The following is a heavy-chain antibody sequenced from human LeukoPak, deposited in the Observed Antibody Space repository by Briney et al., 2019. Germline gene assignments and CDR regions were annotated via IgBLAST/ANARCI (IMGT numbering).Heavy chain of an antibody. CDR2: ISSSSSTI. Sequence: GGSLRLSCAASGFTFSSYSMNWVRQAPGKGLEWVSYISSSSSTIYYADSVKGRFTISRDNAKNSLYLQMNSLRAEDTAVYYCARGGSGSSWYSDYWGQGTLVTVSS. J-gene: IGHJ4*02. D-gene: IGHD6-13*01. CDR3: ARGGSGSSWYSDY. CDR1: GFTFSSYS. V-gene: IGHV3-48*01.